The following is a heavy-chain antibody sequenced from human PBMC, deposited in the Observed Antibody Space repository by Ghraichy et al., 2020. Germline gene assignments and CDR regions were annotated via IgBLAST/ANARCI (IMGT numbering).Heavy chain of an antibody. CDR2: IYYSGST. Sequence: SETLSLTCTVSGGSISSYYWSWIRQPPGKGLEWIGYIYYSGSTNYNPSLKSRVTISVDTSKNQFSLKLSSVTAADTAVYYCARENRGYFDYWGQGTLVTVSS. V-gene: IGHV4-59*01. CDR1: GGSISSYY. CDR3: ARENRGYFDY. J-gene: IGHJ4*02. D-gene: IGHD3-10*01.